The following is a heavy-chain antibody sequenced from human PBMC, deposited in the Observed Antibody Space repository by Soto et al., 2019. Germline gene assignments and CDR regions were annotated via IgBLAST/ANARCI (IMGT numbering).Heavy chain of an antibody. CDR1: GFTFSSYA. Sequence: EVQLLESGGGLVQPGGSLGLSCAASGFTFSSYAMSWVRQAPGKGLEWVSAISGSGGSTYYADSVKGRFTISRDNSKNTLYLQMNSLRAEDTAVYYCAKDPVVVVAATTPDYFDYWGQGTLVTVSS. J-gene: IGHJ4*02. CDR2: ISGSGGST. V-gene: IGHV3-23*01. D-gene: IGHD2-15*01. CDR3: AKDPVVVVAATTPDYFDY.